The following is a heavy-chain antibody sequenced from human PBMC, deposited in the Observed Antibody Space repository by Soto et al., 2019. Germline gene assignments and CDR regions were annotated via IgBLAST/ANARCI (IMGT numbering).Heavy chain of an antibody. CDR3: ARGTYYDSSGYPYYYYGLDV. CDR2: IYYSGST. Sequence: QVQLQESGPGLVKPSQTLSLTCTVSGGSISSGDYYWSWIRQPPGKGLAWIGYIYYSGSTYYNPSLKSRVTISVDTSKNQFSLQLSSVTAADTAVYYGARGTYYDSSGYPYYYYGLDVWGRGRTGTVSS. V-gene: IGHV4-30-4*01. CDR1: GGSISSGDYY. D-gene: IGHD3-22*01. J-gene: IGHJ6*01.